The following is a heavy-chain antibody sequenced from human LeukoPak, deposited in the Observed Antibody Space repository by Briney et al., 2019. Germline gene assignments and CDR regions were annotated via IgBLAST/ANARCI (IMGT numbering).Heavy chain of an antibody. V-gene: IGHV3-23*01. J-gene: IGHJ2*01. Sequence: PGGSLRLSCAASGFTFSSYGMSWVRQAPGKGLEWVSAISGSGGSTYYADSVKGRFTISRDNSKNTLYLQMNSLRAEDTAVYYCAKVPRFFGALGDFDLWGRGTLVTVSS. CDR1: GFTFSSYG. CDR2: ISGSGGST. CDR3: AKVPRFFGALGDFDL. D-gene: IGHD3-3*01.